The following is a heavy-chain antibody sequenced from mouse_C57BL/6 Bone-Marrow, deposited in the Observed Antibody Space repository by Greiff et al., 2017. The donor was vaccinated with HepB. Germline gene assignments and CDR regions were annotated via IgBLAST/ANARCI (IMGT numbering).Heavy chain of an antibody. Sequence: DVKLVESGGGLVKPGGSLKLSCAASGFTFSSYAMSWVRQTPEKRLEWVATISDGGSYTYYPDNVKGRFTISRDNDKNNLYLQMSHLKSEDTSMYYCAREGIYYDYDGDYAMDYWGQGTSVTVSS. V-gene: IGHV5-4*01. CDR1: GFTFSSYA. D-gene: IGHD2-4*01. CDR2: ISDGGSYT. CDR3: AREGIYYDYDGDYAMDY. J-gene: IGHJ4*01.